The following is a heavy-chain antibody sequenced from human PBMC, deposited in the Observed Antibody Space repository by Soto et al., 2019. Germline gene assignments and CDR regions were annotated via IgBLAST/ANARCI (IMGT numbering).Heavy chain of an antibody. CDR3: ATFSGYSPDMDP. Sequence: GGSLRLSCAASGFTFSSYAMSWVRQAPGKGLEWVSAISGSGVSTYYADSVKGRFTIPRDNSKNTLYLQMNSLRAEDTAVYYCATFSGYSPDMDPWGQGTMVTV. J-gene: IGHJ5*02. CDR1: GFTFSSYA. D-gene: IGHD3-22*01. V-gene: IGHV3-23*01. CDR2: ISGSGVST.